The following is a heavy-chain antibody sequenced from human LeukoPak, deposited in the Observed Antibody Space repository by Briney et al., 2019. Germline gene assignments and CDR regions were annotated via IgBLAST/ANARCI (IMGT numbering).Heavy chain of an antibody. CDR2: TSSRGATK. CDR1: GFTFSSSR. D-gene: IGHD6-13*01. CDR3: ANFEPGYTSSWYAEF. Sequence: GGSLRLSCEVSGFTFSSSRMNWVRQAPGKGLEWVSYTSSRGATKHYADSVKGRFTISRDNAKNALYLQMNSLRVEDTAVYYCANFEPGYTSSWYAEFWGQGTLVTVSS. V-gene: IGHV3-48*01. J-gene: IGHJ4*02.